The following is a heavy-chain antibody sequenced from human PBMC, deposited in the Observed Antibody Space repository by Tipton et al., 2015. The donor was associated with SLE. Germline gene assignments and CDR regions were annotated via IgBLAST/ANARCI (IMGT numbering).Heavy chain of an antibody. Sequence: SLRLSCAASGFSFDDYAMHWVRQAPGRGLEWVAGISWNSDSLDYADSVKGRFTISRDNAKNSLYLQMNSLRAEDTAVYYCARDGYCSGVNCFPGAYFDYWGQGTLVTVSS. J-gene: IGHJ4*02. CDR1: GFSFDDYA. D-gene: IGHD2-15*01. CDR2: ISWNSDSL. CDR3: ARDGYCSGVNCFPGAYFDY. V-gene: IGHV3-9*01.